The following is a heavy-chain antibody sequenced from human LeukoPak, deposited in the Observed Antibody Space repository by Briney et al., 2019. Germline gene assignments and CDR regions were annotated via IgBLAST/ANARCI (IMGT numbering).Heavy chain of an antibody. CDR1: GFTVSSNY. D-gene: IGHD3-22*01. V-gene: IGHV3-53*01. Sequence: GGSLRLSCPACGFTVSSNYISWLRQAAGKELDGVPVIYSGGRTYYVDSVKGRFTISRDNSKNTLYLQMNSLRAEGTAVYYCASRSSYDSSGYYGRGLGYYYYYMDVWGKGTTVTVSS. J-gene: IGHJ6*03. CDR2: IYSGGRT. CDR3: ASRSSYDSSGYYGRGLGYYYYYMDV.